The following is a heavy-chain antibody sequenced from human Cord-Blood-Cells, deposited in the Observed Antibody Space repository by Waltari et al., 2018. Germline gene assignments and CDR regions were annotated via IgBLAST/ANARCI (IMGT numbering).Heavy chain of an antibody. J-gene: IGHJ5*02. CDR1: CGSFSGYY. CDR3: ARGGEDNWFDP. Sequence: QVQLQQWGAGLLKPSETLSLTCAGYCGSFSGYYLSWIRQPPGKGLEWIGEINHSGSTNYNPSLKSRVTISVDTSKNQFSLKLSSVTAADTAVYYCARGGEDNWFDPWGQGTLVTVSS. V-gene: IGHV4-34*01. CDR2: INHSGST. D-gene: IGHD3-10*01.